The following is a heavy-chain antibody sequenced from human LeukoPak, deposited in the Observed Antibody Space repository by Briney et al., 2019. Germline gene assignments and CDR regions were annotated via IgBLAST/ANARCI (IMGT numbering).Heavy chain of an antibody. V-gene: IGHV4-31*03. Sequence: SQTLSLTCTVSGGSISSGGYYWSWIRQHPGKGLEWIGYIYYSGSTYYNPSLKSRVTISVDTSKNQFSLKLSSVSAADTAVYYCARGGYFDSSGYPNPLDYWGQGTLVTVSS. CDR2: IYYSGST. D-gene: IGHD3-22*01. CDR3: ARGGYFDSSGYPNPLDY. CDR1: GGSISSGGYY. J-gene: IGHJ4*02.